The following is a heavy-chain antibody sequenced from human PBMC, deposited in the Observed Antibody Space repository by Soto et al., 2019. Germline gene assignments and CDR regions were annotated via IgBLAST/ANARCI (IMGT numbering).Heavy chain of an antibody. D-gene: IGHD3-10*01. CDR3: ASSYVSGYRAFDY. V-gene: IGHV1-69*02. CDR2: VNPIGSMS. CDR1: GDTFNFYA. Sequence: QVQLVQSGAAVKRPGSSVTVSCKASGDTFNFYAINWVRQAPGLGLEWMGRVNPIGSMSNYAQKFQGRVTMTGYKSTGTAYMNLRCMSAEDTAIYYWASSYVSGYRAFDYWGQGSLVTVSS. J-gene: IGHJ4*02.